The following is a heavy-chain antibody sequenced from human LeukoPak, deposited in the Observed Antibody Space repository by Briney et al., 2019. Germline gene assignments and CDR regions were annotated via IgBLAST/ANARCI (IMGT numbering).Heavy chain of an antibody. J-gene: IGHJ6*03. CDR2: ISAYNGNT. CDR3: VRDRPSLRYYYYMDV. V-gene: IGHV1-18*01. Sequence: ASVKVSCKASGYTFTSYGISWVRQAPGQGLEWMGWISAYNGNTNYAQKLQGRVTMTTDTSTSTAYMELRSLRSDDTSVYYCVRDRPSLRYYYYMDVWGKGTTVTVSS. D-gene: IGHD2-21*02. CDR1: GYTFTSYG.